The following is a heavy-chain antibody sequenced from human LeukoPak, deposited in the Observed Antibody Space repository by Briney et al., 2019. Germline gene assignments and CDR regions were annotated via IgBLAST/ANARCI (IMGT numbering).Heavy chain of an antibody. D-gene: IGHD4-17*01. Sequence: PGGSLRRSCAASGFTVSSNYMSWVRQAPGKGLEWVSVIYSGGSTYYSDSVKGRLTISRDNSKNTLYLQMNSLRAEDTAVYYCARMTTVTTFDYWGQGTPVTVSS. CDR2: IYSGGST. CDR3: ARMTTVTTFDY. V-gene: IGHV3-53*01. CDR1: GFTVSSNY. J-gene: IGHJ4*02.